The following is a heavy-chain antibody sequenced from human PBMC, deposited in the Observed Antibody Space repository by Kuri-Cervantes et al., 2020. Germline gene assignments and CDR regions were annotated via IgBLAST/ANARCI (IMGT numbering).Heavy chain of an antibody. D-gene: IGHD6-13*01. J-gene: IGHJ4*02. CDR3: ARDLAAAPGNYYFDS. Sequence: ASVKVSCKASGYTFTSYDINWVRQATGQGLEWMGWMNPNSGNTGYAQKFQGRVTMTRNTSISTAYMELSSLKSEDTAVYYCARDLAAAPGNYYFDSWGQGTLVTVSS. CDR1: GYTFTSYD. CDR2: MNPNSGNT. V-gene: IGHV1-8*02.